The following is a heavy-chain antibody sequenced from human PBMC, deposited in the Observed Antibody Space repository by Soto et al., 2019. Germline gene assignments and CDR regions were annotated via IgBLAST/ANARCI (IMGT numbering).Heavy chain of an antibody. D-gene: IGHD2-15*01. CDR2: ISAYNGNT. V-gene: IGHV1-18*01. CDR1: GYTFTSYG. CDR3: VRLAGYCSGNGCHGDYAMDV. Sequence: ASVKVSCKASGYTFTSYGISWVRQAPGQGLEWMGWISAYNGNTNYAQKLQGRVTMTTDTSTSTAYMELRSLRSDDTAIYYCVRLAGYCSGNGCHGDYAMDVWGQGTTVTVSS. J-gene: IGHJ6*02.